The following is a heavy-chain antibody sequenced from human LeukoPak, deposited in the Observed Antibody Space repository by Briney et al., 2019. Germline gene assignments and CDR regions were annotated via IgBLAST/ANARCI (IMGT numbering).Heavy chain of an antibody. CDR2: ISGSGGGT. V-gene: IGHV3-23*01. CDR1: GFTFSTYA. D-gene: IGHD5-24*01. J-gene: IGHJ5*02. CDR3: ARDGLRGNNWFDP. Sequence: GGSLRFSCAASGFTFSTYAMSWVRQAPGKGLEWLSAISGSGGGTYYADSVKGRFTISRDNSKNTLDLQMNSLRAADTAVYYCARDGLRGNNWFDPWGQGTLVTVSS.